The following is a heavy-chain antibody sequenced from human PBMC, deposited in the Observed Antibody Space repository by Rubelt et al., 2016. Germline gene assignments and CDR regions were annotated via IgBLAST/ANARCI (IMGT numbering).Heavy chain of an antibody. D-gene: IGHD3-3*01. CDR1: GGSISSYY. CDR2: IYYSGST. CDR3: ARETSYDFWSGYYGYFDL. Sequence: QVQLQQWGAGLLKPSETLSLTRTVSGGSISSYYWSWIRQPPGQGLEWIGYIYYSGSTNYNPSLKSRVTISVDTSKNQFSRKLSSVTAADTAVYYCARETSYDFWSGYYGYFDLWGRGTLVTVSS. V-gene: IGHV4-59*01. J-gene: IGHJ2*01.